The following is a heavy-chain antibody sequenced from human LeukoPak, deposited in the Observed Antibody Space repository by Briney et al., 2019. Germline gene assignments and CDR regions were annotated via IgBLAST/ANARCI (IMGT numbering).Heavy chain of an antibody. J-gene: IGHJ4*02. CDR2: IYYSGST. D-gene: IGHD1-7*01. CDR1: GGSISSSSDY. V-gene: IGHV4-39*07. CDR3: ARGPRGITGTTGADY. Sequence: SETLSLTCTVPGGSISSSSDYWGWIRQPPGKGLEWIVSIYYSGSTYYNPSLKSRVTISVDTSKNQFSLKLSSVTAADTAVYYCARGPRGITGTTGADYWGQGTLVTVSS.